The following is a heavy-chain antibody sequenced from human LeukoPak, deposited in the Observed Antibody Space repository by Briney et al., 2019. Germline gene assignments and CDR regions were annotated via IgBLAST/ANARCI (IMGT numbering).Heavy chain of an antibody. V-gene: IGHV1-46*01. D-gene: IGHD3-16*01. CDR3: ARRLSDAFDI. Sequence: GASVKVSCKASGYTFTSYYMHWVRQAPGQGLEWMGIINPSGGSTSYAQKFRGRITMTRDTSTSTVYMELSSLRSEDTAVYYCARRLSDAFDIWGQGTMVTVSS. J-gene: IGHJ3*02. CDR2: INPSGGST. CDR1: GYTFTSYY.